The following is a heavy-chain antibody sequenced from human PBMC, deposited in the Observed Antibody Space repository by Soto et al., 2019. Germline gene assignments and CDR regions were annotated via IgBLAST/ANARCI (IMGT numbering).Heavy chain of an antibody. D-gene: IGHD3-22*01. V-gene: IGHV4-34*01. CDR3: ARERRITYYYDVMGNWYFDL. Sequence: QVQLQQWGAGLLKPSETLSLTCAVYGGSFSGYYWSWIRQPPGKGLEWIGEINHSGSTNYNPSLKSRVTISVDTSKNQFSLKLSSVTAADTAVYYCARERRITYYYDVMGNWYFDLWGRGTLVTVSS. CDR2: INHSGST. J-gene: IGHJ2*01. CDR1: GGSFSGYY.